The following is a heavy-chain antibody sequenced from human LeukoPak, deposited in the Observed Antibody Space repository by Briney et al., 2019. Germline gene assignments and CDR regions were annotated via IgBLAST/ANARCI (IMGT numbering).Heavy chain of an antibody. J-gene: IGHJ4*02. V-gene: IGHV5-51*01. CDR2: IYPGDSDT. CDR3: ARTGYTSGWYVGSFDY. CDR1: GYSFTSYW. Sequence: LGESLQISCKGSGYSFTSYWIGGVRQMPGKGLEWMGIIYPGDSDTKYSPSFQGQVTISADKSISTAYLQWSSLKASDTAMYYCARTGYTSGWYVGSFDYWGQGTLVTVSS. D-gene: IGHD6-19*01.